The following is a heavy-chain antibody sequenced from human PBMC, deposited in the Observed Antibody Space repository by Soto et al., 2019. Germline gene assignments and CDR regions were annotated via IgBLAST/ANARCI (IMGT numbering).Heavy chain of an antibody. CDR2: IRPYNGNT. J-gene: IGHJ4*02. Sequence: ASVKVSCKASGYTFTSYGISWVRQAPGQGLEGMGWIRPYNGNTSYAQKFQGRVTMTRDTSINTAYMELTTLRSDDTAFYYCARGVSAGVDYWAQGTLVTVSS. CDR1: GYTFTSYG. D-gene: IGHD1-26*01. CDR3: ARGVSAGVDY. V-gene: IGHV1-18*01.